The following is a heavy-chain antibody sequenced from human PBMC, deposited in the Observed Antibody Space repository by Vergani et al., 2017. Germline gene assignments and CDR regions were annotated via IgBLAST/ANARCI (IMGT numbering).Heavy chain of an antibody. CDR1: GYTFTGYY. D-gene: IGHD6-6*01. J-gene: IGHJ4*02. CDR3: ARDLVAARRTVYYFDY. Sequence: QVQLVQSGAEVKKPGASVKVSCKASGYTFTGYYMHWVRQAPGQGLEWMGRSNPNSGGTNYAQKFQGRVTMTRDTSISTSYMELSRVRSDDTAVYYGARDLVAARRTVYYFDYWGQGTLVTVSS. V-gene: IGHV1-2*06. CDR2: SNPNSGGT.